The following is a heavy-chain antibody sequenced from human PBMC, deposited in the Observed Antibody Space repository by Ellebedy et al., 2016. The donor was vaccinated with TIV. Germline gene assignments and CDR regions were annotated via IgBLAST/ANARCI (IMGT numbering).Heavy chain of an antibody. CDR2: INHSGST. V-gene: IGHV4-34*01. D-gene: IGHD6-19*01. CDR3: ARGLKAGKQWLTIHKPYYYMDV. Sequence: SETLSLXXAVYGGSFSGYYWSWIRQPPGKGLEWIGEINHSGSTNYNPSLKSRVTISVDTSKNQFSLKLSSVTAADTAVYYCARGLKAGKQWLTIHKPYYYMDVWGKGTTVTVSS. J-gene: IGHJ6*03. CDR1: GGSFSGYY.